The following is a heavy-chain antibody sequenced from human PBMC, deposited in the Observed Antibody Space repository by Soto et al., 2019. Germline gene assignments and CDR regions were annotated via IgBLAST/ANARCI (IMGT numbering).Heavy chain of an antibody. J-gene: IGHJ4*01. CDR3: ARGFANMGELVGYLFFAY. CDR2: INHSGST. D-gene: IGHD6-6*01. Sequence: SETMSLSSAVYGGSFSGYYWGGIRQPPGKGLEWIGQINHSGSTNSTPSLKSPVTISVDTSKNQFSLKLSSVTAADTAVYYCARGFANMGELVGYLFFAYWGHGTLVTVSS. CDR1: GGSFSGYY. V-gene: IGHV4-34*01.